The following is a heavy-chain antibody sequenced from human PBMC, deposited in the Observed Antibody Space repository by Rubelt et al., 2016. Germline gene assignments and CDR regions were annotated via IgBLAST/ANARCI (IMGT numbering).Heavy chain of an antibody. CDR3: ARGRLPRDY. CDR1: GGSISSSIYF. J-gene: IGHJ4*02. D-gene: IGHD5-18*01. Sequence: QLQLQESGPGLVKPSETLSLTCTVSGGSISSSIYFWGWIRQPPGKGLEWIGSIYYSGSTYYNPSLKSRVTISVDTSKNQFSLKLSSVTAADTAVYYCARGRLPRDYWGQGTLVTVSS. V-gene: IGHV4-39*07. CDR2: IYYSGST.